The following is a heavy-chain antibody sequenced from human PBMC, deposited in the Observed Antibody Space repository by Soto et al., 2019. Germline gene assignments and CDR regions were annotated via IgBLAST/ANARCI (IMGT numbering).Heavy chain of an antibody. CDR2: INSDGSST. V-gene: IGHV3-74*01. J-gene: IGHJ4*02. D-gene: IGHD2-2*01. CDR1: GFTFSSYW. Sequence: GGSLRLSRAASGFTFSSYWMHWVRQAPGKGLVWVSRINSDGSSTSYADSVKGRFTISRDNAKNTLYLQMNSLRAEDTAVYYCARPYCSSTSCYARAFDYWGQGTLVTVSS. CDR3: ARPYCSSTSCYARAFDY.